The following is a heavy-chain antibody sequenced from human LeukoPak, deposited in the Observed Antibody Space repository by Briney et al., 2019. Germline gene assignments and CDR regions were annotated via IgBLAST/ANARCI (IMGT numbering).Heavy chain of an antibody. V-gene: IGHV1-69*04. D-gene: IGHD2-2*01. CDR2: IIPILGIA. J-gene: IGHJ6*02. CDR3: AREDGYCSSTSCEYYYGMDV. CDR1: GGTFSSYT. Sequence: SVKVSCKASGGTFSSYTISWVRQAPGQGLEWMGRIIPILGIANYAQEFQGRVTITADKSTSTAYMELSSLRSEDTAVYYCAREDGYCSSTSCEYYYGMDVWGQGTTVTVSS.